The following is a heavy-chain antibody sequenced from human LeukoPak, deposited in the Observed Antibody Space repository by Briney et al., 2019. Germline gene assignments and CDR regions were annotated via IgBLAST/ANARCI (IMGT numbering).Heavy chain of an antibody. D-gene: IGHD6-19*01. Sequence: PGGSLRLSCAASGFTFSSYSMNWVRQAPGKGLEWVSYISSSSSTIYCADSVKGRFTISRDNAKNSLYLQMNSLRAEDTAVYYCARDMGGIGSGWPFFDYWGQGTLVTVSS. CDR2: ISSSSSTI. CDR1: GFTFSSYS. J-gene: IGHJ4*02. V-gene: IGHV3-48*01. CDR3: ARDMGGIGSGWPFFDY.